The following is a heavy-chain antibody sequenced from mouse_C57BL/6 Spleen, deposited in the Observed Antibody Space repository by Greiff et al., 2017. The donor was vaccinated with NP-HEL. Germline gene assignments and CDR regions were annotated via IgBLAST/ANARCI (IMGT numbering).Heavy chain of an antibody. CDR3: ARGGGYYGSSYYFDY. D-gene: IGHD1-1*01. J-gene: IGHJ2*01. CDR1: GYTFTDYY. Sequence: VQLQQSGPELVKPGASVKISCKASGYTFTDYYMNWVKQSHGKSLEWIGDINPNNGGTSYNQKFKGKATLTVDKSSSTAYMELRSLTSEDSAVYYCARGGGYYGSSYYFDYWGQGTTLTVSS. CDR2: INPNNGGT. V-gene: IGHV1-26*01.